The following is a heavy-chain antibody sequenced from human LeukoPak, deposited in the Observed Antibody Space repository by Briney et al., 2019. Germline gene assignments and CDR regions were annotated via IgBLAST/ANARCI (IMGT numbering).Heavy chain of an antibody. CDR3: AREYGSGGEIES. CDR1: GGSIYNNGYY. D-gene: IGHD3-10*01. J-gene: IGHJ4*02. Sequence: PSETLSLTCTVSGGSIYNNGYYWTWVRQHPGRGLEWIGNIFHSGITYHNPSLESRVTISVDTSKNQFFLKLTSVTAADTAVYYCAREYGSGGEIESWGQGTLVAVSS. V-gene: IGHV4-31*03. CDR2: IFHSGIT.